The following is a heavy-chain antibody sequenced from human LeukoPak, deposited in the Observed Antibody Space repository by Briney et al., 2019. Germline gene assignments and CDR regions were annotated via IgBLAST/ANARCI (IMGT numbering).Heavy chain of an antibody. CDR2: INHSGST. D-gene: IGHD6-13*01. CDR3: ARRAQRSSSWYLNWFDH. V-gene: IGHV4-34*01. J-gene: IGHJ5*02. Sequence: PSETLSLTCTVYGGSFSGYYWSWLRQPPGKGLEWIGEINHSGSTNYNPSLKSRVTISVDTSKNQFSLKLSSVTAADTAVYYCARRAQRSSSWYLNWFDHWGQGTLVTVSS. CDR1: GGSFSGYY.